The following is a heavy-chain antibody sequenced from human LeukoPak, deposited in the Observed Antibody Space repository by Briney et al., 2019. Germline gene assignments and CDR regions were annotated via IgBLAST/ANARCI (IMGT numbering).Heavy chain of an antibody. D-gene: IGHD3-10*01. CDR2: ISGGGGTT. Sequence: GGSLRLSCAASGFTFSSYAMTWVRQAPGKGLDYVSFISGGGGTTYYADSAKGRFTISRDNSKNTMYLQMNSLRADDTAVYYCAKRAGDGLQFFDYWGQGTLVSVSS. CDR3: AKRAGDGLQFFDY. J-gene: IGHJ4*02. V-gene: IGHV3-23*01. CDR1: GFTFSSYA.